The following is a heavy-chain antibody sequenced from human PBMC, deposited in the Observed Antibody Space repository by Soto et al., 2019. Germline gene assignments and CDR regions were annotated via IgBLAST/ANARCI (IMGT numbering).Heavy chain of an antibody. V-gene: IGHV1-24*01. CDR3: ATSGYYYDSSGYYSDY. CDR2: FDPEDGET. Sequence: ASVKVSCKVSGYTLTELSMHWVRQAPGKGLEWMGGFDPEDGETIYAQKFQGRATMTEDTSTDTAYMELSSLRSEDTAVYYCATSGYYYDSSGYYSDYWGQGTLVTVSS. D-gene: IGHD3-22*01. J-gene: IGHJ4*02. CDR1: GYTLTELS.